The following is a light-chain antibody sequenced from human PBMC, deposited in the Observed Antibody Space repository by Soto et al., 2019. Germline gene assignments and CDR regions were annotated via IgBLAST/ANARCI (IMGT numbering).Light chain of an antibody. J-gene: IGKJ1*01. Sequence: AIRMTQSPSSFSASTGDRVTITCRASQGISSYLAWYQQKPGKAPKRLIYAVSSLQSGVPSRFSGSGSGTDFTLTISSLEPEDFAVYYCQQRDICSWTFGQGTKVDIK. CDR2: AVS. CDR3: QQRDICSWT. V-gene: IGKV1-8*01. CDR1: QGISSY.